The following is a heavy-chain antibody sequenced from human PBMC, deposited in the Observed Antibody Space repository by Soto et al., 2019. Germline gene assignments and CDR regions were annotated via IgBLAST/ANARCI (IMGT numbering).Heavy chain of an antibody. CDR1: CGSISGYY. Sequence: SETLSLTCTVSCGSISGYYWSWIRQSPGKGLEYIGYIYYRGSTNYNPSLKSRVTMSVDTSRNQFSLKVNSVTAADTAVYYCARQQLLPFYYALDVWGQGTTVTVSS. CDR2: IYYRGST. V-gene: IGHV4-59*01. J-gene: IGHJ6*02. CDR3: ARQQLLPFYYALDV. D-gene: IGHD6-13*01.